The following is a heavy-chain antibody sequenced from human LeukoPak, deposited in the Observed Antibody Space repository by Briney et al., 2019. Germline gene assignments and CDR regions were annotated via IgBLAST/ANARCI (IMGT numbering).Heavy chain of an antibody. D-gene: IGHD6-13*01. CDR2: ISSSSSYI. CDR3: ARDTPLSSSWLYYYYYMDV. CDR1: GFTFSSYS. V-gene: IGHV3-21*01. Sequence: GGPLRLSCAASGFTFSSYSMNWVRQAPGKGLEWVSSISSSSSYIYYADSVKGRFTISRDNAKNSLYLQMNSLRAEDTAVYYCARDTPLSSSWLYYYYYMDVWGKGTTVTVSS. J-gene: IGHJ6*03.